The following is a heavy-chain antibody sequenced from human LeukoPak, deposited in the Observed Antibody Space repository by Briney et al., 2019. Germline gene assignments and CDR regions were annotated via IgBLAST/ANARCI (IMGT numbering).Heavy chain of an antibody. CDR2: ISSSSSTI. D-gene: IGHD3-3*01. J-gene: IGHJ3*02. CDR3: ASQYYDLVQEDDAFDI. CDR1: GFTFSSYS. Sequence: GGSLRLSCAASGFTFSSYSMNWVRQAPGKGLEWVSYISSSSSTIYYADSVKGRFTISRNNAKNSLYLQMNSLRAEDTAVYYCASQYYDLVQEDDAFDIWGQGTMVTVSS. V-gene: IGHV3-48*01.